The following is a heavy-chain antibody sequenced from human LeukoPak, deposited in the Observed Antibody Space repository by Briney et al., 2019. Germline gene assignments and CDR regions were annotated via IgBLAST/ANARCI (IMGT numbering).Heavy chain of an antibody. CDR3: AKLLPSDPTVTTYPYYFDY. J-gene: IGHJ4*02. Sequence: GGSLRLSCAASGFTFSSYEMNWVRQAPGKGLEWVSYISSSGSTIYYADSVKGRFTISRDNAKNSLYLQMNSLRAEDTAVYYCAKLLPSDPTVTTYPYYFDYWGQGTLVTVSS. CDR2: ISSSGSTI. V-gene: IGHV3-48*03. D-gene: IGHD4-17*01. CDR1: GFTFSSYE.